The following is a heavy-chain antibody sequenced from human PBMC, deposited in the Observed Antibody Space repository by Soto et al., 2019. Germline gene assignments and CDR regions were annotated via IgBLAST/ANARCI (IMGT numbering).Heavy chain of an antibody. CDR3: AKVSIVGVIPPPHGMDV. CDR2: ISGSGGST. CDR1: GFTFSSYA. J-gene: IGHJ6*02. D-gene: IGHD2-21*01. Sequence: EVQLLESGGGLVQPGGSLRLSCAASGFTFSSYAMSWVRQAPGKGLEWVSAISGSGGSTYYADSVKGRFTISRDNSKNPIYLQMTSLRAEATAVYYCAKVSIVGVIPPPHGMDVWGQGTTVTVSS. V-gene: IGHV3-23*01.